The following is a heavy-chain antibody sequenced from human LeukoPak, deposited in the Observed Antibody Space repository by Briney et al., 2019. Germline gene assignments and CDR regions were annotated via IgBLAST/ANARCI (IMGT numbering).Heavy chain of an antibody. CDR3: ARMLCGRMDAFDI. J-gene: IGHJ3*02. CDR2: IYYAGST. D-gene: IGHD2-8*01. CDR1: GGSISSFNYY. Sequence: SETLSLTCAVSGGSISSFNYYWGWIRQPPGKGLEWIGTIYYAGSTYYNPSLNSRATISIDTSKNHFSLRLSSVTAADTAVYSCARMLCGRMDAFDIWGRGTMVTVSS. V-gene: IGHV4-39*02.